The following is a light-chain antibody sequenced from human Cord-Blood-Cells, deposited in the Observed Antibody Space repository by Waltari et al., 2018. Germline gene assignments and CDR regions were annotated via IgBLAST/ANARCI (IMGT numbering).Light chain of an antibody. CDR2: EVS. CDR3: CSYAGSSTWV. J-gene: IGLJ3*02. Sequence: QSALTQPASVSGSPGHSLPISCPGTSSDVGRYNLVSCYQQPPGKAPKRRIYEVSKRPSGVSNRFSGSKSGNTASLTISGLQAEDEADYYCCSYAGSSTWVFGGGTKLTVL. CDR1: SSDVGRYNL. V-gene: IGLV2-23*02.